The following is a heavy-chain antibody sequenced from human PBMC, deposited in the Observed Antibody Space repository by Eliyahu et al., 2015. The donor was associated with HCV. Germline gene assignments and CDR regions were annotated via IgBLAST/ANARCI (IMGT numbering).Heavy chain of an antibody. D-gene: IGHD6-19*01. J-gene: IGHJ5*02. V-gene: IGHV4-59*01. CDR3: ASGGGGIAVAGTGGWFDP. CDR1: GGSITTYY. CDR2: IHYSGST. Sequence: QVQLQESGPGLVKPSETLSLTCTVSGGSITTYYWSWIRQPPGKGLEWIGYIHYSGSTNHNPSLKSRVTISLATSKNQFSLNLTSVTAADTAVYYCASGGGGIAVAGTGGWFDPWGQGTLVTVSS.